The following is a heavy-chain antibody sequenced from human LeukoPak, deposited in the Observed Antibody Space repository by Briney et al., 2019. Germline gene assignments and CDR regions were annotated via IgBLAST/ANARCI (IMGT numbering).Heavy chain of an antibody. J-gene: IGHJ4*02. CDR3: AKGGYYDSSGSDY. CDR1: GFTFSSYG. CDR2: ISHDGSNK. D-gene: IGHD3-22*01. Sequence: GGSLRLSCAASGFTFSSYGMHWVRQAPGKGLEWVAVISHDGSNKYYADSVKGRFTISRDNSKNTLYLQMNSLRAEDTAVYYCAKGGYYDSSGSDYWGQGTLVTVSS. V-gene: IGHV3-30*18.